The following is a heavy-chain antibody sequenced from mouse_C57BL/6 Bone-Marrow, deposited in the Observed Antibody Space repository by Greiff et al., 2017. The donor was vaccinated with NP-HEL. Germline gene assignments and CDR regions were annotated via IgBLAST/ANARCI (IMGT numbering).Heavy chain of an antibody. CDR3: ARGKYDYDTWFAY. D-gene: IGHD2-4*01. Sequence: QVQLQQSGAELARPGASVKLSCKASGYTFTSYGISWVKQRTGQGLEWIGEIYPRSGNTYYNETFKGKATLTADKSSSTAYMELRSLTSEDSAVYFCARGKYDYDTWFAYWGQGTLVTVSA. CDR1: GYTFTSYG. CDR2: IYPRSGNT. J-gene: IGHJ3*01. V-gene: IGHV1-81*01.